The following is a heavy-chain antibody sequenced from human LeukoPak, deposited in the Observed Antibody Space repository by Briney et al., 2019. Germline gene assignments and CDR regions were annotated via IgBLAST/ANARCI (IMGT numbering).Heavy chain of an antibody. CDR2: ISGSGGGT. V-gene: IGHV3-23*01. J-gene: IGHJ4*02. CDR1: GFTFNNYA. Sequence: GGSLRLSCAASGFTFNNYAMNWVRQGPGKGLEWVSGISGSGGGTYYADSVKGRFTISRDNSKNTLYLQMNSLRAEDTAVYYCAKDFAVAGPPYYFDYWGQGTLVTVSS. CDR3: AKDFAVAGPPYYFDY. D-gene: IGHD6-19*01.